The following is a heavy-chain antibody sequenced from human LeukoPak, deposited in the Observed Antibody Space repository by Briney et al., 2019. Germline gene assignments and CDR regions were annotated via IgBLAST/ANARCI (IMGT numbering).Heavy chain of an antibody. V-gene: IGHV3-23*01. CDR2: ISGSGSTT. CDR3: ARDEGYSGYDFDY. CDR1: GFTFSNFG. J-gene: IGHJ4*02. D-gene: IGHD5-12*01. Sequence: GGSLRLSCAASGFTFSNFGMSWVRQAPGKGLEWVSSISGSGSTTYYADSVKGRFTISRDNAKNSLYLQMNSLRAEDTAVYYCARDEGYSGYDFDYWGQGTLVTVSS.